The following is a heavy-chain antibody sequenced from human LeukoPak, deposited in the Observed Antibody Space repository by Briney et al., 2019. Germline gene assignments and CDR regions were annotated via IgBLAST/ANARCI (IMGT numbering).Heavy chain of an antibody. V-gene: IGHV4-59*02. CDR2: IHHSRDT. D-gene: IGHD3-3*01. J-gene: IGHJ6*03. CDR1: GGSVRSYY. Sequence: PSETLSLTCTVSGGSVRSYYWSWVRQPPGKGLEWIGHIHHSRDTNYNASLKSRVTMSVDTSKNQFSLRLSSVTAADTAVYYCARAQYDGFSSGYSGGYYYMDVWGKGTTVSVSS. CDR3: ARAQYDGFSSGYSGGYYYMDV.